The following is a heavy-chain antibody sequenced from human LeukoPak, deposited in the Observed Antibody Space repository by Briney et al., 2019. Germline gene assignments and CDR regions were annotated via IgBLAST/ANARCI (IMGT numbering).Heavy chain of an antibody. CDR1: GGTFSSYA. CDR3: ARDLLSGYDLGDY. D-gene: IGHD5-12*01. CDR2: IIPIFGTA. J-gene: IGHJ4*02. V-gene: IGHV1-69*05. Sequence: GSSVKVSCKASGGTFSSYAISWVRQAPGQGLEWMGGIIPIFGTANYAQKFQGRVTITTDESTSTAYMELSSLRSEDTAVYYCARDLLSGYDLGDYWGQGTLVTVSS.